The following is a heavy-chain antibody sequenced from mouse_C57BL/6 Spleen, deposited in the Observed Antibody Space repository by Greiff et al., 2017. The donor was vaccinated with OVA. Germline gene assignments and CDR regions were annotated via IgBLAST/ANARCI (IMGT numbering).Heavy chain of an antibody. D-gene: IGHD2-1*01. CDR3: ARSPGSTMGFYYAMDY. CDR2: IYPSDSET. J-gene: IGHJ4*01. CDR1: GYTFTSYW. V-gene: IGHV1-61*01. Sequence: QVQLQQPGAELVRPGSSVKLSCKASGYTFTSYWMDWVKQRPGQGLEWIGNIYPSDSETHYNQKFKDKATLTVDKSSSTAYMQLSSLTSEDSAVYYCARSPGSTMGFYYAMDYWGQGTSVTVSS.